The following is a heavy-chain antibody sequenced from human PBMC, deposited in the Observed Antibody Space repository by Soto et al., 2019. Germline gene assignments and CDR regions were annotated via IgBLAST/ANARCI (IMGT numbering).Heavy chain of an antibody. V-gene: IGHV3-30-3*01. J-gene: IGHJ4*02. D-gene: IGHD6-13*01. CDR2: ISYDGSNK. CDR1: GFTFSSYA. CDR3: ARKVYSSSWYTFDY. Sequence: GGSLRLSCAASGFTFSSYAMHWVRQAPGKGLEWVAVISYDGSNKYYADSVKGRFTISRDNSKNTLYLQMNSLRAEDTAVYYCARKVYSSSWYTFDYWGQGTLVTVSS.